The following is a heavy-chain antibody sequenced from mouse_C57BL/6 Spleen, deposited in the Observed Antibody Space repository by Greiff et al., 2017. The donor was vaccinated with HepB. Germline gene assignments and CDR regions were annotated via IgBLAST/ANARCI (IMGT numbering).Heavy chain of an antibody. Sequence: DVMLVESGGGLVKPGGSLKLSCAASGFTFSSYAMSWVRQTPEKRLEWVATISDGGSYTYYPDNVKGRFTISRDNAKNNLYLQMSHLKSEDTAMYYCARDQGTGIDYWGQGTTLTVSS. CDR2: ISDGGSYT. CDR3: ARDQGTGIDY. J-gene: IGHJ2*01. CDR1: GFTFSSYA. V-gene: IGHV5-4*01. D-gene: IGHD4-1*01.